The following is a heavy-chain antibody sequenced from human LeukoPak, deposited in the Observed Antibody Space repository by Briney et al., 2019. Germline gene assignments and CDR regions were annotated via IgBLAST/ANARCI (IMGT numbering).Heavy chain of an antibody. V-gene: IGHV3-48*03. CDR2: ISIRGSTI. J-gene: IGHJ3*02. D-gene: IGHD3-16*01. CDR1: GFTVSSYE. Sequence: GGSLRLSCAASGFTVSSYEMNWVRQAPGKGLEWVSYISIRGSTIYYTDSVKGRFTISRDSAKNSLYLQMNSLRAEDTAVYYCAREGELMVTKDAFDIWGQGTKVTVSS. CDR3: AREGELMVTKDAFDI.